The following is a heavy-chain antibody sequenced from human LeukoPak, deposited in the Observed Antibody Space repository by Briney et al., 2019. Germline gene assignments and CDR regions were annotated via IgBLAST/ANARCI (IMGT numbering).Heavy chain of an antibody. V-gene: IGHV1-2*02. D-gene: IGHD2-2*01. CDR2: IIPNSGGT. CDR3: ARGDRGDLGSSGVSI. Sequence: ASVKVSCKASGYTFTSYGISWVRQAPGQGLEWMGWIIPNSGGTKYAQKFQGRVTMTRDTSISTAYMELISLKSDATAVYYCARGDRGDLGSSGVSIWGQGTKVTVSS. J-gene: IGHJ3*02. CDR1: GYTFTSYG.